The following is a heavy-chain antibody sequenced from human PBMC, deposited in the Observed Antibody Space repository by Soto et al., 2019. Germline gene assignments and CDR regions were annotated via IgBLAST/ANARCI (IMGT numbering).Heavy chain of an antibody. J-gene: IGHJ4*02. CDR3: ARGSDYGDYDY. CDR2: INHSGST. Sequence: QVQLQQWGAGLLKPSETLSLTCAVYGGSFSGYYWSWIRQPPGKGLEWSGEINHSGSTNYNPSLKSRVTISVDTSKNQFSLKLSSVTAADTAVYYCARGSDYGDYDYWGQGTLVTVSS. CDR1: GGSFSGYY. V-gene: IGHV4-34*01. D-gene: IGHD4-17*01.